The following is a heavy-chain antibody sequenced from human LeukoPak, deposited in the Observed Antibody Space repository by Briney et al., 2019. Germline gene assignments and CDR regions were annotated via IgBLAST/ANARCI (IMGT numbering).Heavy chain of an antibody. J-gene: IGHJ4*02. V-gene: IGHV4-4*07. Sequence: SETLSLACIVSGDSISNYYWSWIRQPAGKGLEWIGRIYTSGSTNYNPSLKSRVTMSIDTSKNQFSLKLTSVTAADTAVYYCAREAAAGTFYFDYWGQGTLVTVSS. CDR3: AREAAAGTFYFDY. CDR1: GDSISNYY. CDR2: IYTSGST. D-gene: IGHD6-13*01.